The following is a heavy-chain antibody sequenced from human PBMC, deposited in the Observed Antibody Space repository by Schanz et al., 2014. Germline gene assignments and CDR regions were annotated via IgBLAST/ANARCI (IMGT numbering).Heavy chain of an antibody. CDR2: IHYDGTYK. V-gene: IGHV3-30*02. D-gene: IGHD5-18*01. Sequence: VQLVESGGGLIQPGGSLRLSCAASGFTVSSNYMSWVRQAPGKGLEWVAFIHYDGTYKYYADSVKGRFTISRDNSENTLYLQMISLRAEDTAVYYCAKLDGYAYGSMGQEYFDYWGQGTLVAVSS. CDR1: GFTVSSNY. CDR3: AKLDGYAYGSMGQEYFDY. J-gene: IGHJ4*02.